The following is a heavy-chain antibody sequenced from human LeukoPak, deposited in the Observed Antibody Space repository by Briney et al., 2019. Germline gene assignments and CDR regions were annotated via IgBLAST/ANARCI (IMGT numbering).Heavy chain of an antibody. D-gene: IGHD2-15*01. CDR3: ARPAFKELVVAAYVWFQH. CDR1: GFTFSSYG. J-gene: IGHJ1*01. V-gene: IGHV3-30*02. CDR2: IRFDGSNK. Sequence: PGGSLRLSCAASGFTFSSYGMHWVRQAPGKGLEWVAFIRFDGSNKYYADSVKGRFAISRDNSKNTLYLQMNSLRAEDTAVYYCARPAFKELVVAAYVWFQHWGQGTLVTVSS.